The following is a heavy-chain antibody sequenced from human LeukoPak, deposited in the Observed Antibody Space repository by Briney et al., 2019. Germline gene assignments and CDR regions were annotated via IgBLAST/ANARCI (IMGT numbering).Heavy chain of an antibody. V-gene: IGHV4-61*02. CDR2: IYTSGST. J-gene: IGHJ5*02. CDR1: GGSISSGSYY. CDR3: ARGGYDFWSGYSNWFDP. D-gene: IGHD3-3*01. Sequence: SQTLSLTCTVSGGSISSGSYYWSWIRQPAGKGLEWIGCIYTSGSTNYNPSLKSRVTISVDTSKNQFSLKLSSVTAADTAVYYCARGGYDFWSGYSNWFDPWGQGTLVTVSS.